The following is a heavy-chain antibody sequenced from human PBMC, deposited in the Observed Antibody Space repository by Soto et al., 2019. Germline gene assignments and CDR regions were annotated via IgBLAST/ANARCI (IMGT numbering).Heavy chain of an antibody. V-gene: IGHV6-1*01. CDR1: GDSVSTNIAT. CDR3: ARLIGNSWLDS. CDR2: TYYRSKWYN. Sequence: QVQLQQSGPGLVKPSQTLSLTCAISGDSVSTNIATWDWIRQYPSRGLEWLGRTYYRSKWYNDYAVSVEGRITINPDTSNNQVSLQLNSVTPDDPAVYYCARLIGNSWLDSWGQGTLVTVSS. J-gene: IGHJ5*01. D-gene: IGHD2-8*01.